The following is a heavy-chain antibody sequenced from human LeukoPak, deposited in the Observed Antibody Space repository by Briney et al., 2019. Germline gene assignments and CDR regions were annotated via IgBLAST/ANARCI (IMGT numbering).Heavy chain of an antibody. CDR3: ARDGSVDTAMVTTKRRYFQH. CDR2: ISSSSSYI. CDR1: GFTFSSYS. V-gene: IGHV3-21*01. Sequence: PGGSLRLSCAASGFTFSSYSMNWVRQAPGKGLEWVSSISSSSSYIYYADSVKGRFTISRDNAKNSLYLQMNSLRAEDTAVYYCARDGSVDTAMVTTKRRYFQHWGQGTLVTVSS. J-gene: IGHJ1*01. D-gene: IGHD5-18*01.